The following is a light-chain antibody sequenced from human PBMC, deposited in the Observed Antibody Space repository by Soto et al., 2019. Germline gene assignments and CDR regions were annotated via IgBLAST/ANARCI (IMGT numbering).Light chain of an antibody. Sequence: QSVLTQPASVSGSPGQSITISCTGTASDIGNYNYVSWYQLHPGKAPKLLIYGVSNRPSGVSNRFSGSKSGSTASLTISGLQAEDEADYYCCSYAGRSTWDVVFGGGTKLTVL. CDR1: ASDIGNYNY. CDR3: CSYAGRSTWDVV. CDR2: GVS. V-gene: IGLV2-23*02. J-gene: IGLJ2*01.